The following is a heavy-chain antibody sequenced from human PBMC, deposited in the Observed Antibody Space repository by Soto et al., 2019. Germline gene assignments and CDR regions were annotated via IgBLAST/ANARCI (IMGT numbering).Heavy chain of an antibody. Sequence: QVQLVQSGAEVKKPGASVKVSCKASGFPFTGHYIHWVRQAPGQGLEWLGWINPNIGSTNYAQNFQGRVTLTRDTSITTAYMELSGLRSDDTAVYYCARDSYYDILTGYSRNAVDIWGQGTMVAVSS. CDR1: GFPFTGHY. CDR3: ARDSYYDILTGYSRNAVDI. D-gene: IGHD3-9*01. V-gene: IGHV1-2*02. CDR2: INPNIGST. J-gene: IGHJ3*02.